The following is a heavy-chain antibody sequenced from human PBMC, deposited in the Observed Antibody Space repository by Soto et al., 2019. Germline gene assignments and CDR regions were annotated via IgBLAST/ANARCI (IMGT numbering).Heavy chain of an antibody. CDR1: GGTFNTYA. CDR2: ISPMFGAA. V-gene: IGHV1-69*19. CDR3: AREVQVHTPAFVY. J-gene: IGHJ4*02. D-gene: IGHD3-10*01. Sequence: QVQLVQSGAEMKKPGSSVKVSCQSSGGTFNTYAMNLVRQAPGQGPEWMGDISPMFGAANYAPKFQGRVTITADESPGTSYMHLSSLTSEDTALYFCAREVQVHTPAFVYWGQGTLVTVSS.